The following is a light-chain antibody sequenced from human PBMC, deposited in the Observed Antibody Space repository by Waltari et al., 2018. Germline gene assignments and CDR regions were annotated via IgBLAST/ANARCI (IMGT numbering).Light chain of an antibody. V-gene: IGKV2-28*01. CDR1: QSLLHSNGYNY. CDR2: LGS. J-gene: IGKJ3*01. CDR3: MQALQTPFT. Sequence: DIVMTQSQLSLPVPPGEPASSSCRSSQSLLHSNGYNYLDWYLQKPGQSPQLLIYLGSNRASGVPDRFSGSGSGTDFTLKISRVEAEDVGVYYCMQALQTPFTFGPGTKVDIK.